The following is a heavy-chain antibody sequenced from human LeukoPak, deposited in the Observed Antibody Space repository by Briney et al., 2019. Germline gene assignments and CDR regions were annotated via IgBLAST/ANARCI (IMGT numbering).Heavy chain of an antibody. CDR1: GYTFINYA. V-gene: IGHV7-4-1*02. J-gene: IGHJ4*02. CDR3: ARTEETVTGTFDY. D-gene: IGHD6-19*01. Sequence: ASVKVPCKASGYTFINYAMNWVRQAPGQGLEWMGWINTNTGNPTYAQGFTGRFVFSLDTSVSTAYLQISSLKTEDTAVYYCARTEETVTGTFDYWGQGTLVTVSS. CDR2: INTNTGNP.